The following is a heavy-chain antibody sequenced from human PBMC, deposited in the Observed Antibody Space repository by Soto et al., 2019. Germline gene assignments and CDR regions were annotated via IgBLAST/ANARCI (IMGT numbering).Heavy chain of an antibody. Sequence: EVQLLESGGGLVQPGGSLRLSCAASGFTFSSYAMSWVRQAPGKGLEWVSAISGSGGSTYYADSVKGRFTISRYNSKNTLYLQMNSLRAEDTAVYSCARDKSIAARPSSVDYWGQGTLVTVSS. J-gene: IGHJ4*02. CDR3: ARDKSIAARPSSVDY. D-gene: IGHD6-6*01. V-gene: IGHV3-23*01. CDR1: GFTFSSYA. CDR2: ISGSGGST.